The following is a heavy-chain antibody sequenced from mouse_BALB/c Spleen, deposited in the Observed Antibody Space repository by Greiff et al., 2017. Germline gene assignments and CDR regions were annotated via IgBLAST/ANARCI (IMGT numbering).Heavy chain of an antibody. CDR1: GYTFTSYW. CDR3: ARGGNYGSGAMDY. Sequence: VQVVESGAELARPGASVKLSCKASGYTFTSYWMQWVKQRPGQGLEWIGAIYPGDGDTRYTQKFKGKATLTADKSSSTAYMQLSSLASEDSAVYYCARGGNYGSGAMDYWGQGTSVTVSS. CDR2: IYPGDGDT. D-gene: IGHD2-1*01. J-gene: IGHJ4*01. V-gene: IGHV1-87*01.